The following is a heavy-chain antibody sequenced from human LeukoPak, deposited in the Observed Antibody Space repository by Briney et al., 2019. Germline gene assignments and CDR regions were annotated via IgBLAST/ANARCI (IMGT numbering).Heavy chain of an antibody. Sequence: GGSLRLPCSASGFTFSSYAMHWVRQAPGKGLEYVSAISSNGGSTYYADSVKGRFTISRDNSKNTLYLQMSSLRAEDTAVYYCVKDLSSRVVVVAAPFDYWGQGTLVTVSS. CDR2: ISSNGGST. V-gene: IGHV3-64D*09. D-gene: IGHD2-15*01. J-gene: IGHJ4*02. CDR1: GFTFSSYA. CDR3: VKDLSSRVVVVAAPFDY.